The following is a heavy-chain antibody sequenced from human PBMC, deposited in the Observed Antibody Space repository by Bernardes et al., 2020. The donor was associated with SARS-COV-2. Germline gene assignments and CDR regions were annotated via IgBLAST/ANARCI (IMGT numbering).Heavy chain of an antibody. CDR3: TTDCSSGSCYGKSYYYGMDV. D-gene: IGHD2-15*01. CDR2: IKSKTDGGTT. Sequence: GGSLRLSCAASGFTFTNAWMSWVRQAPGKGLEWVGRIKSKTDGGTTDYAAPVQGRFTISRDDSENMLYLQMNSLKTEDTAVYCCTTDCSSGSCYGKSYYYGMDVWGQGTTVTVSS. CDR1: GFTFTNAW. J-gene: IGHJ6*02. V-gene: IGHV3-15*01.